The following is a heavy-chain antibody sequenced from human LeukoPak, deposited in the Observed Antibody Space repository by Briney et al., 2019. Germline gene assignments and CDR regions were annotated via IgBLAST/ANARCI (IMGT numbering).Heavy chain of an antibody. Sequence: SETLSLTCTVSGGSISPYYWSWIRQSAGKGLEWIGRIYVAGNTDYNPSLKGRVFISVDPSTNQFSLKVRSVTAADTAVYYCARGIWFGEFYYFDYWGQGTLVTVSS. CDR1: GGSISPYY. V-gene: IGHV4-4*07. CDR2: IYVAGNT. CDR3: ARGIWFGEFYYFDY. J-gene: IGHJ4*02. D-gene: IGHD3-10*01.